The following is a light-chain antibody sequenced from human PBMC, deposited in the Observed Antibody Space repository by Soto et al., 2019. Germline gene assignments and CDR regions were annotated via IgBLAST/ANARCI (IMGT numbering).Light chain of an antibody. V-gene: IGKV4-1*01. CDR2: WAS. Sequence: DIVMTQSPDSLAVSLGARATINWKSSQIVLYSSNNKNYLAWYQQKPGQPPKLLIYWASTRESGVPDRFSGSGSGTDFTLTISSLQAEDVAVYYCQQYYSSPPTFGQGTKVDIK. CDR1: QIVLYSSNNKNY. J-gene: IGKJ1*01. CDR3: QQYYSSPPT.